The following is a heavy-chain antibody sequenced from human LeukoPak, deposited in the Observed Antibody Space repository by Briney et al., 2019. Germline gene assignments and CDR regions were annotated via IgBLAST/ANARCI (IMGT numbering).Heavy chain of an antibody. V-gene: IGHV4-61*02. Sequence: PSQTLSLTCTVSGGSISSGSYYWSWIRQPAGKGLEWIGRIYTSGSTNYNPSLKSRVTISVDTSKNQFSLKLSSETAADTAVYYCARMTYDPHGVDVWGKGTTVTVSS. CDR2: IYTSGST. CDR3: ARMTYDPHGVDV. D-gene: IGHD5-12*01. CDR1: GGSISSGSYY. J-gene: IGHJ6*04.